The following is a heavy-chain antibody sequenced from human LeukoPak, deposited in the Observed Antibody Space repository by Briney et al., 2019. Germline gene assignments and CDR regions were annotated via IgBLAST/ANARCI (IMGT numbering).Heavy chain of an antibody. V-gene: IGHV4-59*12. CDR1: GGSISSYY. D-gene: IGHD2-2*01. CDR3: ARDALYCSSTSCYRYWYFDL. J-gene: IGHJ2*01. CDR2: IYYSGST. Sequence: SETLSLTCTVSGGSISSYYWSWIRQPPGKGLEWIGYIYYSGSTNYNPSLKSRVTMSVDTSKNQFSLKLSSVTAADTAVYYCARDALYCSSTSCYRYWYFDLWGRGTLVTVSS.